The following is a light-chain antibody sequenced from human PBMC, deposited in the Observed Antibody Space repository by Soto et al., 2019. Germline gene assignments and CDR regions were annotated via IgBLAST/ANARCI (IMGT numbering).Light chain of an antibody. J-gene: IGKJ4*01. CDR3: QQYATYPLT. V-gene: IGKV1-5*03. Sequence: DIQMTQSPSTLSASVGDRVTITCRASQNINTWLAWYQQKPGKAPYLLIYKASNLQSGVPSRFSGSASGTEFTLTISSLQPDDIATYYCQQYATYPLTFGGGTKVEI. CDR1: QNINTW. CDR2: KAS.